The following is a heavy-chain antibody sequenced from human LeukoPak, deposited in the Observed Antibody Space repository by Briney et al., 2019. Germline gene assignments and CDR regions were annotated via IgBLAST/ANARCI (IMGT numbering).Heavy chain of an antibody. CDR3: AKDLFDSRKGGDYFDY. D-gene: IGHD3-22*01. V-gene: IGHV3-23*01. CDR1: GFTFTSYA. Sequence: GGSLRLSCAASGFTFTSYAMSWVRQAPGKGLEWVSAVSGSGGTTYYADSVKGRFTISRDNSKKTLYLQVNSLRAEDTAVYYCAKDLFDSRKGGDYFDYWGQGTLVTVS. J-gene: IGHJ4*02. CDR2: VSGSGGTT.